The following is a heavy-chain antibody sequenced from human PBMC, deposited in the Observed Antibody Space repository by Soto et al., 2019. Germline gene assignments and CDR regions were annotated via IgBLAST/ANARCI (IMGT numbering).Heavy chain of an antibody. CDR3: ATSIMGNGAFDI. J-gene: IGHJ3*02. CDR2: ISAYNGNT. D-gene: IGHD3-16*01. CDR1: GYTFTSYG. V-gene: IGHV1-18*01. Sequence: DSVKVSCKASGYTFTSYGISWVRQAPGQGLEWMGWISAYNGNTNYAQKLQGRVTMTTDTSTSTAYMELRSLRSDDTAVYYCATSIMGNGAFDIWGQGTMVTVS.